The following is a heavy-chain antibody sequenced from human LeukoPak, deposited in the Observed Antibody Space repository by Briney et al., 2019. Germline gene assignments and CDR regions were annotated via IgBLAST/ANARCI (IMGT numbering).Heavy chain of an antibody. Sequence: PSETLSLTCAVYGGSFSGYYWSWIRQPPGKGLEWIGEINHSGSTNYNPSLKSRVTISVDTSKNQFSLKLSPVTAADTAVYYCARGLSAPGGPFDYWGQGTLVTVSS. J-gene: IGHJ4*02. CDR1: GGSFSGYY. CDR2: INHSGST. CDR3: ARGLSAPGGPFDY. D-gene: IGHD3-16*01. V-gene: IGHV4-34*01.